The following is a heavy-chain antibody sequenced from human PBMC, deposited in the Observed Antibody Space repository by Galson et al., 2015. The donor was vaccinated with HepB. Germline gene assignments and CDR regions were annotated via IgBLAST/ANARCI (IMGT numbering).Heavy chain of an antibody. V-gene: IGHV3-48*02. CDR1: GFTFSSYG. Sequence: SLRLSCAASGFTFSSYGMNWVRQAPGKGLEWVSYISSSSSTIYYADSVKGRFTISRDNAKNSLYLQMNSLRDEDTAVYYCAKDLMYEAVAGSAFDYWGQGTLVTVSS. J-gene: IGHJ4*02. CDR2: ISSSSSTI. CDR3: AKDLMYEAVAGSAFDY. D-gene: IGHD6-19*01.